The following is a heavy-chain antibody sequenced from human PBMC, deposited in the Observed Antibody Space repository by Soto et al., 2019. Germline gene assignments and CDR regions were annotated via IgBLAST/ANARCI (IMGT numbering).Heavy chain of an antibody. D-gene: IGHD6-19*01. J-gene: IGHJ5*02. CDR1: GGTFSSYA. Sequence: GASVKVSCKASGGTFSSYAISWVRQAPGQGLEWMGGIIPIFGIANYAQKFQGRVTITADESTSTAYMELSSLRSEDTAVYYCAREGIAVAGTGQNWFDPWGQGTLVTVSS. CDR3: AREGIAVAGTGQNWFDP. V-gene: IGHV1-69*13. CDR2: IIPIFGIA.